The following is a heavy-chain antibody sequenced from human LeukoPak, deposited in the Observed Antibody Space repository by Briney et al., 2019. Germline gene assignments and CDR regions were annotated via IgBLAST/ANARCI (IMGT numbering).Heavy chain of an antibody. D-gene: IGHD4-17*01. V-gene: IGHV3-7*01. CDR3: ARDLSGDYWGTPDY. CDR2: IKQDGSEK. Sequence: QPGGSLRLSCAASGLTFSSYWMSWVRQAPGKGLEWVANIKQDGSEKYYVDSVKGRFTISRDNAKNSLYLQMNGLRAEDTAVYYCARDLSGDYWGTPDYWGQGTLVTVSS. CDR1: GLTFSSYW. J-gene: IGHJ4*02.